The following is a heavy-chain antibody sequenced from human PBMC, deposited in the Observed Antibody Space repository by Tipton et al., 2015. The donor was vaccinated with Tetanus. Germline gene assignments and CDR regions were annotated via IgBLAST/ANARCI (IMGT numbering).Heavy chain of an antibody. CDR1: GFTFSSYS. Sequence: SLRLSCAASGFTFSSYSMNWARQAPGKGLEWVSSISSSSSYIYYADSVKGRFTISRDNAKNSLYLQMNSLRAEDTAVYYCARDTYGDYPSDFDYWGQGTLVTVSS. J-gene: IGHJ4*02. CDR3: ARDTYGDYPSDFDY. D-gene: IGHD4-17*01. V-gene: IGHV3-21*01. CDR2: ISSSSSYI.